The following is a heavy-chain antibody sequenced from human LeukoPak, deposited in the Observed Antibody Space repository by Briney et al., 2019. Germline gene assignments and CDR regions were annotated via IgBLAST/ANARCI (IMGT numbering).Heavy chain of an antibody. V-gene: IGHV4-39*07. J-gene: IGHJ6*03. CDR1: GGSISSSSYY. CDR3: AKGLNYYYYMDV. Sequence: SETLSLTCTVSGGSISSSSYYWGWIRQPPGKGREWIGSIYYSGSTYYNPSLKRRVTISVDTSKNQFSLKLSSVTAADTAVYYCAKGLNYYYYMDVWGKGTTVSVSS. CDR2: IYYSGST.